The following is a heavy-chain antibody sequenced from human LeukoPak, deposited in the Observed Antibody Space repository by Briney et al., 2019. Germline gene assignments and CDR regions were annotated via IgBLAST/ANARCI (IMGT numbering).Heavy chain of an antibody. CDR3: AKYRALWFGDPLYYFDY. V-gene: IGHV3-23*01. CDR2: ISGSGGST. Sequence: PGGSLRLSCAVSGFTFSDYAMSWVRQAPGKGLEWVSHISGSGGSTYYADSVKGRFTISRDNSKNTLYLQMNSLRAEDTAVYYCAKYRALWFGDPLYYFDYWGQGTLVTVSS. CDR1: GFTFSDYA. D-gene: IGHD3-10*01. J-gene: IGHJ4*02.